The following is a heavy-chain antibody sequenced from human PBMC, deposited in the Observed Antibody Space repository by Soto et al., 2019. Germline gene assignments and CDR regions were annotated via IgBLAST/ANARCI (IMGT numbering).Heavy chain of an antibody. CDR1: GGSISGYY. J-gene: IGHJ4*02. Sequence: SETLSLTCTVSGGSISGYYWSWIRQPPGKGLEWIGYIYYSGSTNYNPSLKSRVTISVDTSKNQFSLKLSSVTAADTAVYYCARSLRYYDSSGYGTFDYWGQGTLVTVSS. V-gene: IGHV4-59*01. CDR3: ARSLRYYDSSGYGTFDY. D-gene: IGHD3-22*01. CDR2: IYYSGST.